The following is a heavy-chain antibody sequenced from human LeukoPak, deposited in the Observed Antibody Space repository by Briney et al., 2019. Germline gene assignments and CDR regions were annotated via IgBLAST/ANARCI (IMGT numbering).Heavy chain of an antibody. J-gene: IGHJ4*02. V-gene: IGHV3-23*01. CDR3: ANALGGGNTWYYCDC. Sequence: GGSLRLSCAASGFTFSSYAMSWVRQAPGKGLEWVSSLSGSGGSPNYANSVKGRFTISRDNSKNTLYLQMNSLRAEDTAVYYCANALGGGNTWYYCDCWGQGTLVTVSS. CDR2: LSGSGGSP. D-gene: IGHD6-13*01. CDR1: GFTFSSYA.